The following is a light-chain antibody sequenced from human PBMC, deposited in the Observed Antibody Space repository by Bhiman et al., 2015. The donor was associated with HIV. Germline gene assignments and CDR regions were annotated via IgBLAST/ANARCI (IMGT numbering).Light chain of an antibody. CDR1: SSDVGGYNY. CDR2: DVS. V-gene: IGLV2-14*01. J-gene: IGLJ1*01. CDR3: SSYTSSSAYV. Sequence: QSALTQPASVSGSPGQSITISCTGTSSDVGGYNYVSWYQQHPGKAPKLMIYDVSKRPSGVPARFSGSKSGNTASLTVSGLQDEDEADYYCSSYTSSSAYVFGTGTKVTVL.